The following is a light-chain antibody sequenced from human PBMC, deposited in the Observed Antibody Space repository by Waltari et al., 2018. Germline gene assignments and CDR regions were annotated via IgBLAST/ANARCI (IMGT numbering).Light chain of an antibody. V-gene: IGLV1-44*01. Sequence: QSVLTQPPSASETPGQSVTISCSGSGSNIGTNTVNWYQQLPGTAPKLVIYSNNVRPSGVPDRFSGSKSGASASLAISGIQSEDEADYFCSAWDNSLNAHVFGGGTTVTVL. CDR3: SAWDNSLNAHV. CDR2: SNN. CDR1: GSNIGTNT. J-gene: IGLJ3*02.